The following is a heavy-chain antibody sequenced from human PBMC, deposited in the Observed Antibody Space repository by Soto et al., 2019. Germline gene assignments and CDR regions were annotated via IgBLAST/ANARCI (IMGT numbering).Heavy chain of an antibody. D-gene: IGHD6-13*01. CDR2: IYYSGIT. CDR3: ARGEYSSSRTSL. CDR1: GGSISSYY. V-gene: IGHV4-59*01. J-gene: IGHJ6*02. Sequence: LSLTCTVSGGSISSYYWSWIRQPPGKGLEWIGYIYYSGITNYNPSLKSRVTISVDTSKNQFSLKLSSVTAADTAVYYCARGEYSSSRTSLWGQGTTVTVSS.